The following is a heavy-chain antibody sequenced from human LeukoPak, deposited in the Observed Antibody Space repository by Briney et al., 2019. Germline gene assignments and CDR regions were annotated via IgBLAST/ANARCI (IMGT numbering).Heavy chain of an antibody. V-gene: IGHV4-39*01. CDR3: ARHGTYGSGSYYTYYMDV. J-gene: IGHJ6*03. CDR1: GGSISSSSYY. D-gene: IGHD3-10*01. Sequence: SETLSLTCTVSGGSISSSSYYWGWIRQPPGKGLEWIGSIYYSGSTYYNPSLKSRVTISVDTSKNQFSLKLSSVTAADTAVYYCARHGTYGSGSYYTYYMDVWGKGTTVTVSS. CDR2: IYYSGST.